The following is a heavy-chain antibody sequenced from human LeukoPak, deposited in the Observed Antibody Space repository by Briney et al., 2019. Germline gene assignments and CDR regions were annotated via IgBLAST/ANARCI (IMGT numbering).Heavy chain of an antibody. CDR3: AIVVPAAIRWFDP. D-gene: IGHD2-2*01. V-gene: IGHV1-18*01. J-gene: IGHJ5*02. CDR1: GYTFTSYG. Sequence: GASVKVSCKASGYTFTSYGISWVRQAPGQGLEWMGWISAYNGNTNYAQMLQGRVTMTTDTSTSTAYMELRSLRSDDTAVYYCAIVVPAAIRWFDPWGQGTLVTVSS. CDR2: ISAYNGNT.